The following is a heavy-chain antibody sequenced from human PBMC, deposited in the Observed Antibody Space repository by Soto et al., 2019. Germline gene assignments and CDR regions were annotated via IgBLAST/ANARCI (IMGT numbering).Heavy chain of an antibody. V-gene: IGHV4-61*08. D-gene: IGHD3-9*01. Sequence: SETLSLTCTVSGGSVSSGAYYWSWIRQPPEKGLEWIGYIYYSGSTNYNPSLKSRVTISVDTSKNQFSLKLTSVTAADTAAYYCARAISTGYNILTGYYMDYWGQGSLVTVSS. J-gene: IGHJ4*02. CDR1: GGSVSSGAYY. CDR2: IYYSGST. CDR3: ARAISTGYNILTGYYMDY.